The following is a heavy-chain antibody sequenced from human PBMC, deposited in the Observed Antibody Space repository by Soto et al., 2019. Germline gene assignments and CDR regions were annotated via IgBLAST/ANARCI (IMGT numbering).Heavy chain of an antibody. V-gene: IGHV4-30-4*01. J-gene: IGHJ4*02. D-gene: IGHD3-10*01. CDR3: ARDGSPTLTMHY. CDR2: LHYSGST. Sequence: SETLSLTFTVSGGSISSGDYYWSWIRQPPGKGLESIGYLHYSGSTFYVPSLKSRVTLPVDTSKYHSSLKLSSVPAADTAVYYCARDGSPTLTMHYWGQETLLTVSS. CDR1: GGSISSGDYY.